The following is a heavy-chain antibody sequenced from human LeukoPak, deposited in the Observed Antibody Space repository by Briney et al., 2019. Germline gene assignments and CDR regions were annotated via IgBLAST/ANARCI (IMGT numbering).Heavy chain of an antibody. D-gene: IGHD6-13*01. V-gene: IGHV4-59*08. CDR2: IYYSGST. Sequence: SETLSLTCTVSGGSISSYYWSWIRQPPGKGLEWIGYIYYSGSTNYNPSLKSRVAISVDTSKNQFSLKLSSVTAADTAVYYCARYVEGIAAAGRGDAFDIWGQGTMVTVSS. J-gene: IGHJ3*02. CDR1: GGSISSYY. CDR3: ARYVEGIAAAGRGDAFDI.